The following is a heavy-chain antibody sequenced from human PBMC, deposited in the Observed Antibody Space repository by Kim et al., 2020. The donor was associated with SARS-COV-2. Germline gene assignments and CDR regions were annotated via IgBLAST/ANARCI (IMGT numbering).Heavy chain of an antibody. CDR1: GGSISSSSYY. V-gene: IGHV4-39*01. CDR2: IYYSGST. J-gene: IGHJ4*02. D-gene: IGHD3-9*01. CDR3: ARPRRYYDILTALEQLEWVDY. Sequence: SETLSLTCTVSGGSISSSSYYWGWIRQPPGKGLEWIGNIYYSGSTYYNPSLKSRVTISVDTSKNQFSLKLSSVTAADTAVYYCARPRRYYDILTALEQLEWVDYWGQGTLVTVSS.